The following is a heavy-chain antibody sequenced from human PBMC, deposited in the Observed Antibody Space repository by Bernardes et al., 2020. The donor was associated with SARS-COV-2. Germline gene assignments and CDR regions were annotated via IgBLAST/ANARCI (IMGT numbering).Heavy chain of an antibody. V-gene: IGHV3-33*01. CDR2: IWYDGTNK. Sequence: GSLRLSCEASGFTFSSYGMHWVRQAPGKGLEWVALIWYDGTNKYYADSVKGRFTISRDNSKNTLYLQMNSLRAEDTAVYYCASEAGYSGTNERFRVDYWGQGTLVTVSS. J-gene: IGHJ4*02. CDR1: GFTFSSYG. CDR3: ASEAGYSGTNERFRVDY. D-gene: IGHD1-26*01.